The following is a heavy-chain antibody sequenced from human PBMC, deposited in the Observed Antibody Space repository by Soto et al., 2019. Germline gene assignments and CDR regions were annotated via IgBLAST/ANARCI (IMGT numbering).Heavy chain of an antibody. CDR1: GGTFSSYA. CDR3: ARTRCSGGSCYHYYYYGMDV. CDR2: IIPIFGTA. J-gene: IGHJ6*02. V-gene: IGHV1-69*13. D-gene: IGHD2-15*01. Sequence: SVKVSCKASGGTFSSYAISWVRQAPGQGLEWMGGIIPIFGTANYAQKFQGRVTITADESTSTAYMELSSLRSEDTAVYYCARTRCSGGSCYHYYYYGMDVWGQGTTVTVSS.